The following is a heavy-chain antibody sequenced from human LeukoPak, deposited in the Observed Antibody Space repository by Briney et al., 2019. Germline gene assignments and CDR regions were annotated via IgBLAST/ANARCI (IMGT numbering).Heavy chain of an antibody. D-gene: IGHD6-13*01. CDR3: ARWGSWTTTFDP. J-gene: IGHJ5*02. CDR1: GYTFTTYA. Sequence: ASVKVSCKASGYTFTTYAMNWVRQATGQGLEWMGWMNPNSGNTGYAQKFQGRVTMTRNTSISTAYMELSSLRSEDTAVYYCARWGSWTTTFDPWGQGTLVTVSS. V-gene: IGHV1-8*02. CDR2: MNPNSGNT.